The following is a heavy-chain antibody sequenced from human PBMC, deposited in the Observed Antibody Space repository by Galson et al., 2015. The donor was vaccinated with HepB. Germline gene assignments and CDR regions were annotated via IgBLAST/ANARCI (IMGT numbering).Heavy chain of an antibody. CDR3: ASVDWDGDYYYYGMDV. V-gene: IGHV3-23*01. CDR1: GFTFSSYA. CDR2: ISGSGGST. D-gene: IGHD4-17*01. Sequence: SLRLSCAASGFTFSSYAMSWVRQAPGKGLEWVSAISGSGGSTYYADSVKGRFTISRDNSKNTLYLQMNSLRAEDTAVYYCASVDWDGDYYYYGMDVWGQGTTATVSS. J-gene: IGHJ6*02.